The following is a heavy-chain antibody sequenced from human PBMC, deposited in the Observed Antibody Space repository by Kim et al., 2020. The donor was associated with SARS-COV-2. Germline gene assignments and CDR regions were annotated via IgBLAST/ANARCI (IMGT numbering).Heavy chain of an antibody. J-gene: IGHJ4*02. CDR3: ARGPLRGYYDSSGYYSFDY. Sequence: SETLSLTCAVSGGSISSSNWWSWVRQPPGKGLEWIGEIYHSGSTNYNPSLKSRVTISVDKSENQFSLKLSSVTAADTAVYYCARGPLRGYYDSSGYYSFDYWGQGTLVTVSS. CDR2: IYHSGST. D-gene: IGHD3-22*01. CDR1: GGSISSSNW. V-gene: IGHV4-4*02.